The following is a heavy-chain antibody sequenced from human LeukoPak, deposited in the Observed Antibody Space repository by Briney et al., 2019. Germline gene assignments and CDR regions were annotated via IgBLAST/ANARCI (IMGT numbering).Heavy chain of an antibody. V-gene: IGHV3-23*01. CDR2: ISGSGGST. Sequence: PGGSLRLSCAASGFTFSSYAMSWVRQAPGKGLEWVSAISGSGGSTYYADSVKGRFTISRDNSKNTLYLQMNSLRAEDTAVYYCAREAYCSGGSCYVRAYFDYWGQGTLVTVSS. D-gene: IGHD2-15*01. CDR3: AREAYCSGGSCYVRAYFDY. CDR1: GFTFSSYA. J-gene: IGHJ4*02.